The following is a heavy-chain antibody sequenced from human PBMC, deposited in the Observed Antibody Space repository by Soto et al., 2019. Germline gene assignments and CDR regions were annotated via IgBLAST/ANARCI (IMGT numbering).Heavy chain of an antibody. Sequence: TLSLTCTVSGGSISSYYWSWIRQPPGKGLEWIGYIYYSGSTNYNPSLKSRVTISVDTSKNQFSLKLSSVTAADTAVYYCARGIYSSSWYYYYYGMDVWGQGTTVTVSS. D-gene: IGHD6-13*01. CDR1: GGSISSYY. J-gene: IGHJ6*02. CDR2: IYYSGST. V-gene: IGHV4-59*01. CDR3: ARGIYSSSWYYYYYGMDV.